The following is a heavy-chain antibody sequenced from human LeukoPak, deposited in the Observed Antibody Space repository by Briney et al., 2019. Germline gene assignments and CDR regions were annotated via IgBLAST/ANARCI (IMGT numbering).Heavy chain of an antibody. CDR2: IIADNHNT. V-gene: IGHV1-3*01. D-gene: IGHD3-22*01. CDR3: ARPPYPYYYDSSDEWAFDI. CDR1: GYTFTSYT. J-gene: IGHJ3*02. Sequence: ASVKVSCKASGYTFTSYTMHWVRQAPGQRLVWMGWIIADNHNTKYSQKFQGRVTITGDTSASTAYLELSSLRSEDSAVYYCARPPYPYYYDSSDEWAFDIWGQGTMVTVSS.